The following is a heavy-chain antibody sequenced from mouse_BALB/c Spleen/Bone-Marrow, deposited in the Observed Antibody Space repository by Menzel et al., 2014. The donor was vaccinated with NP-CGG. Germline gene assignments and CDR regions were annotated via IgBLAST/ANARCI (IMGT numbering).Heavy chain of an antibody. CDR2: IYPGGGYT. Sequence: QVQLQQSGAELVRPGTSVKISCKASGYTFTNYWLGWVKQRPGHGLEWIGDIYPGGGYTNYNEKFKGKATLTADTSSSTAYMQRSSLTSEDAAVYFCARGNGPYAMDYWGQGTSVTVSP. V-gene: IGHV1-63*02. CDR1: GYTFTNYW. D-gene: IGHD1-1*02. CDR3: ARGNGPYAMDY. J-gene: IGHJ4*01.